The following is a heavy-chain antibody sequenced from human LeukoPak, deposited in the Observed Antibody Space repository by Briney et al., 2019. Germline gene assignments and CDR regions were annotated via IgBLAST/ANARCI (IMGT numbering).Heavy chain of an antibody. CDR2: ISSSGNYI. D-gene: IGHD1-26*01. Sequence: GGSLRHSCAASILTFSSYSTNWARQAPGKGLEWVSSISSSGNYIYYADSLKGRFTISRDNAKNSLYLQMNSLRAEDTAVYYCAREYIVGAFDIWGQGTMVTVSS. CDR3: AREYIVGAFDI. CDR1: ILTFSSYS. V-gene: IGHV3-21*01. J-gene: IGHJ3*02.